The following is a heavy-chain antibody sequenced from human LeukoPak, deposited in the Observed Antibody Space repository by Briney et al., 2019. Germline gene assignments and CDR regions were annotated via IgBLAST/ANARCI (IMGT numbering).Heavy chain of an antibody. D-gene: IGHD3-3*01. CDR1: GYTFTGYY. V-gene: IGHV1-2*04. Sequence: ASVKVSCKASGYTFTGYYMHWVRQAPGQGLEWMGWINPNSGGTNYAQKFQGWVTMTRDTSISTAYMELSRLRSDDTAVYYCARGNVSRFLEWSHPQNWFDPWGQGTLVTVSS. CDR3: ARGNVSRFLEWSHPQNWFDP. CDR2: INPNSGGT. J-gene: IGHJ5*02.